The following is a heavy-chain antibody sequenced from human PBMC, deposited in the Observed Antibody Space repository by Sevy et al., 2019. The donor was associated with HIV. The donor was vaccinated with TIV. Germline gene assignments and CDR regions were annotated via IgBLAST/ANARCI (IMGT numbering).Heavy chain of an antibody. J-gene: IGHJ4*02. V-gene: IGHV1-2*02. CDR3: ATEAGRAEKRYYETRAYYST. Sequence: ASVKVSCKTSGYTFVGYYIHWVRQAPGQGLEWMGWINPASGGTDYPREFQGRVTMTRDTSLRTAYMEVRWLKSDDTAVYYCATEAGRAEKRYYETRAYYSTWGQGTPVTVSS. D-gene: IGHD3-22*01. CDR1: GYTFVGYY. CDR2: INPASGGT.